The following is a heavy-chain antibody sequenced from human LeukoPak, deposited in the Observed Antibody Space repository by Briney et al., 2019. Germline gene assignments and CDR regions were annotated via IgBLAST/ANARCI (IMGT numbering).Heavy chain of an antibody. CDR1: GYTFTSYA. CDR3: ARDFQSYDFWSGTLSY. Sequence: ASVKVSCKASGYTFTSYAMHWVRQAPGQRLEWMGWINAGNGNTKYSQKFQGRVTITRDTSASTAYMELSSLRSEDTAVYYCARDFQSYDFWSGTLSYWGQGTLVTVSS. J-gene: IGHJ4*02. V-gene: IGHV1-3*01. CDR2: INAGNGNT. D-gene: IGHD3-3*01.